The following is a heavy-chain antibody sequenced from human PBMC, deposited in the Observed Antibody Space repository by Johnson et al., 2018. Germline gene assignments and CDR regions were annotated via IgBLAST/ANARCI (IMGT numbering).Heavy chain of an antibody. CDR1: AGSFRGYY. Sequence: QVQLQEWGAGLLKPSETLSLNCAVYAGSFRGYYWSWIRQPPGKGLEWIGEINHSGSTTHNPSLHSRVTISVDTSKNHFSLKLNSVTAADTAVYYCARGSGYDYYYNYYSMDVWGQGTTVTVSS. J-gene: IGHJ6*02. D-gene: IGHD5-12*01. V-gene: IGHV4-34*01. CDR3: ARGSGYDYYYNYYSMDV. CDR2: INHSGST.